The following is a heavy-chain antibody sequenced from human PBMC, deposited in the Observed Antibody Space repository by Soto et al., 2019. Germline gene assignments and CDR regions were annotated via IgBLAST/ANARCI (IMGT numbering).Heavy chain of an antibody. V-gene: IGHV2-5*02. Sequence: QITLNESGPTVVRPTETLTLTCRFSGFSLTTSGVGVGWVRQSPGKAPEWLALVYWDDDKRYSESLKSRLTITQDTSKNLVVLTVANLDPTDTATYYCAHRVLRTVFGLVTTTAIYFDFWGQGTPVAGSA. CDR1: GFSLTTSGVG. CDR2: VYWDDDK. D-gene: IGHD3-3*01. J-gene: IGHJ4*02. CDR3: AHRVLRTVFGLVTTTAIYFDF.